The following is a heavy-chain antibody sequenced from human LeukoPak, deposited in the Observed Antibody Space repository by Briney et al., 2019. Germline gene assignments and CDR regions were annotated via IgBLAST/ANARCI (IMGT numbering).Heavy chain of an antibody. CDR2: FSTRSSTI. Sequence: GGSLRLSCAPSGFSFSYYIMNWVRQAPGKGLGWVSYFSTRSSTISYADSVKGRFAISRDNAKNSLYLQINSLRDAETAVYYCARDQGYGFDYWGQGTLVTVSS. CDR3: ARDQGYGFDY. V-gene: IGHV3-48*02. CDR1: GFSFSYYI. J-gene: IGHJ4*02. D-gene: IGHD3-16*01.